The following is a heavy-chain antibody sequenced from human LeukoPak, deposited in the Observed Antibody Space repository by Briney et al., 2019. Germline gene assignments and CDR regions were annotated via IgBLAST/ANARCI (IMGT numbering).Heavy chain of an antibody. V-gene: IGHV4-39*07. Sequence: SETLSLTCRVSGVSISSGSNYWGWIRQPPGKTLEWVGSIYSSGSTYYNPSLKSRVTISVDTSKNQFSLKLSSVTAADTAVYYCARVRVSDLFYYYGIFDIWGQGTMVTVSS. CDR1: GVSISSGSNY. D-gene: IGHD3-10*01. CDR3: ARVRVSDLFYYYGIFDI. CDR2: IYSSGST. J-gene: IGHJ3*02.